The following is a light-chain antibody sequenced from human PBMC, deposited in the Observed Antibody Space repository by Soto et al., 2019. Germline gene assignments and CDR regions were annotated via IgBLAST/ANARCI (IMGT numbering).Light chain of an antibody. J-gene: IGLJ2*01. Sequence: SYELTQPPSVSVSPGQTASITCFGDELGDKYAFWYQQKPGQSPVLVISQDTERPSGIPERFSGSNSGNTATLTISGTQAMDEADYYCQAWDTSTVGFGGGTKLTVL. CDR2: QDT. CDR1: ELGDKY. V-gene: IGLV3-1*01. CDR3: QAWDTSTVG.